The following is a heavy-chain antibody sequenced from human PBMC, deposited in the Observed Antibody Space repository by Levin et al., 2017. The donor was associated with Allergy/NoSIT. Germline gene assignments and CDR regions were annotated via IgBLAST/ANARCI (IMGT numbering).Heavy chain of an antibody. CDR1: GFTFSSYA. J-gene: IGHJ4*02. V-gene: IGHV3-30*04. CDR3: ARDPYYYDSSGYYYFDY. CDR2: ISYDGSNK. D-gene: IGHD3-22*01. Sequence: LSLTCAASGFTFSSYAMHWVRQAPGKGLEWVAVISYDGSNKYYADSVKGRFTISRDNSKNTLYLQMNSLRAEDTAVYYCARDPYYYDSSGYYYFDYWGQGTLVTVSS.